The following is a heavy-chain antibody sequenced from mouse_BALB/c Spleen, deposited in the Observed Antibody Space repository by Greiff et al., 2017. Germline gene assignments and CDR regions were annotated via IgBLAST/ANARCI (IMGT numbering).Heavy chain of an antibody. J-gene: IGHJ4*01. CDR2: ISYSGST. Sequence: EVKLQESGPGLVKPSQSLSLTCTVTGYSITSDYAWNWIRQFPGNKLEWMGYISYSGSTSYNPSLKSRISITRDTSKNQFFLQLNSVTTEDTATYYCAHLRLLFAMDYWGQGTSVTVSS. CDR3: AHLRLLFAMDY. D-gene: IGHD1-2*01. CDR1: GYSITSDYA. V-gene: IGHV3-2*02.